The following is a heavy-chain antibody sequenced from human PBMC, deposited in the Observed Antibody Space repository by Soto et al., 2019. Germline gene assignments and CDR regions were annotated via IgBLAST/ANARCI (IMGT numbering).Heavy chain of an antibody. CDR2: IIPILGIA. CDR3: ARDATPYYYGSGSYYKEPTWFDP. CDR1: GGTFSSST. V-gene: IGHV1-69*08. D-gene: IGHD3-10*01. J-gene: IGHJ5*02. Sequence: QVQLVQSGAEVKKPGSSVKVSCKASGGTFSSSTISWVRQAPGQGLEWMGRIIPILGIANYAQKFQGRVTITADKSTSTAYMELSSLRSEDTAVYYCARDATPYYYGSGSYYKEPTWFDPWGQGTLVTVSS.